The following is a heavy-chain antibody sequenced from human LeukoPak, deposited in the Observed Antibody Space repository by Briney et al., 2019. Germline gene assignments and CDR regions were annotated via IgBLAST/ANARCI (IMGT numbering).Heavy chain of an antibody. CDR2: IYPGDSDT. D-gene: IGHD5-24*01. V-gene: IGHV5-51*01. CDR3: ARHPLQVRDGYRY. CDR1: GYAFTSYW. Sequence: GGGLKISFKGSGYAFTSYWIGWGRPRPGKGRGWRGVIYPGDSDTRYSPSFQGQVTISADKSISTTYLQWSSLKASDTAMYYCARHPLQVRDGYRYWGQGTLVTVSS. J-gene: IGHJ4*02.